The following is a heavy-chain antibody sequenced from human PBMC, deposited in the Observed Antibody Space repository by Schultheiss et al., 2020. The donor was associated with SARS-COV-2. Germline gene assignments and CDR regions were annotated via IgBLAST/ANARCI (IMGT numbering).Heavy chain of an antibody. V-gene: IGHV4-38-2*01. D-gene: IGHD6-13*01. CDR2: INHSGST. Sequence: SETLSLTCAVSGYSISSGYYWGWIRQPPGKGLEWIGEINHSGSTNYNPSLKSRVTISVDTSKNQFSLKLSSVTAADTAVYYCARKYSSHAGWFDPWGQGTLVTVSS. J-gene: IGHJ5*02. CDR3: ARKYSSHAGWFDP. CDR1: GYSISSGYY.